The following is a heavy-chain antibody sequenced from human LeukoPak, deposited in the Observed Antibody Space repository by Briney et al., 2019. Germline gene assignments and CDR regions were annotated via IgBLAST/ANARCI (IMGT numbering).Heavy chain of an antibody. D-gene: IGHD6-19*01. CDR3: AKHLAEDSSGWYPFDY. CDR2: ITSGSSYT. V-gene: IGHV3-11*06. CDR1: GFTFSDYY. Sequence: GGSLRLSCAASGFTFSDYYMSWIRQAPRKGLEWVSYITSGSSYTDYADSVKGRFTISRDNAKNSLYLQMNSLRAEDTAVYYCAKHLAEDSSGWYPFDYWGQGTLVTVSS. J-gene: IGHJ4*02.